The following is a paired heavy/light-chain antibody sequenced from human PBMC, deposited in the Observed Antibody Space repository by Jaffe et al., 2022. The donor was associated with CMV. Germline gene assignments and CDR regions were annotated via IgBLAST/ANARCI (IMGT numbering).Light chain of an antibody. V-gene: IGLV2-8*01. J-gene: IGLJ3*02. CDR2: EVS. CDR3: SSYAGSNNGWV. Sequence: QSALTQPPSASGSPGQSVTISCTGTSSDVGGYNYVSWYQQHPGKAPKLMIYEVSKRPSGVPDRFSGSKSGNTASLTVSGLQAEDEADYYCSSYAGSNNGWVFGGGTKLTVL. CDR1: SSDVGGYNY.
Heavy chain of an antibody. CDR2: IFSNDEK. D-gene: IGHD3-3*01. CDR1: GFSLSNARMG. Sequence: QVTLKESGPVLVKPTETLTLTCTVSGFSLSNARMGVSWIRQPPGKALEWLAHIFSNDEKSYSTSLKSRLTISKDTSKSQVVLTMTNMDPVDTATYYCARILSQRYPRVTIFRSPYYYYMDVWGKGTTVTVSS. CDR3: ARILSQRYPRVTIFRSPYYYYMDV. J-gene: IGHJ6*03. V-gene: IGHV2-26*01.